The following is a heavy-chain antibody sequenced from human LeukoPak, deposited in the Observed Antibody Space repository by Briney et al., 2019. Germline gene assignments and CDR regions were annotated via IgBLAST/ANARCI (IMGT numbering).Heavy chain of an antibody. J-gene: IGHJ6*02. V-gene: IGHV4-30-4*08. CDR2: IYYSGST. CDR3: ARGGGSCYSCLYYCGMDV. Sequence: PSETLSLACTVSGGSISSSGHYWGWVRQPPGKGLEWIGYIYYSGSTYYNPSLKSRVTISVDTSKNQFSLKLSSVTAADTAVYYCARGGGSCYSCLYYCGMDVWGQGTTVTVSS. D-gene: IGHD2-15*01. CDR1: GGSISSSGHY.